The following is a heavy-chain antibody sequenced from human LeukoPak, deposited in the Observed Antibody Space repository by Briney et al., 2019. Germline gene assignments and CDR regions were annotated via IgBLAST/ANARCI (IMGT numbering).Heavy chain of an antibody. CDR2: INHSGFT. CDR3: ARKRFRLGEYDAFDI. D-gene: IGHD3-16*01. Sequence: SDTLSLPCAIYGGSFSGYYWSWLRQPPGKGLEWIGEINHSGFTNHNHSLKSRVTISEDTSKNQFSLKLSSVTAADAAVYYYARKRFRLGEYDAFDIWGQGTMVTVSS. CDR1: GGSFSGYY. V-gene: IGHV4-34*01. J-gene: IGHJ3*02.